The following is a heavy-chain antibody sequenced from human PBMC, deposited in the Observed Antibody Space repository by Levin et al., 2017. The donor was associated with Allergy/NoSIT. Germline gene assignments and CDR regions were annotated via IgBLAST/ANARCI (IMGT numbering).Heavy chain of an antibody. CDR3: ARGPYLGYCSRTSCYRWFDP. J-gene: IGHJ5*02. V-gene: IGHV3-30-3*01. Sequence: KGLEWVAVISYDGSNKYYADSVKGRFTISRDNSKNTLYLQMNSLRAEDTAVYYCARGPYLGYCSRTSCYRWFDPWGQGTLVTVSS. D-gene: IGHD2-2*02. CDR2: ISYDGSNK.